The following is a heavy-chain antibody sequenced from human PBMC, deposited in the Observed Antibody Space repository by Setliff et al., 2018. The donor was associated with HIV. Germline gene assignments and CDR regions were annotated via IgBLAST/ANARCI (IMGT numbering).Heavy chain of an antibody. V-gene: IGHV4-39*06. D-gene: IGHD1-7*01. CDR2: IHYNEKI. J-gene: IGHJ5*01. CDR3: ARVRLELRQYWFDS. CDR1: GGSASNSRYY. Sequence: SETLSLTCTVSGGSASNSRYYWAWIRQPPGKGLEYIGSIHYNEKIYYNPSLKSRVTISIDTSKNQFPLKLSSVTAADTAVYYCARVRLELRQYWFDSWGQGSPVTVSS.